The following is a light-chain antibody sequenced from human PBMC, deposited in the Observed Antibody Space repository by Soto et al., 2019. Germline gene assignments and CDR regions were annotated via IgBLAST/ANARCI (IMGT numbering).Light chain of an antibody. V-gene: IGKV1-39*01. Sequence: DIQMTQSPSSLSASVGDRVTITCRASQSISTCLNWYQQKPGKAPKLLIYAASDLQSGVPSRFSGSGSGTDFTLTISSLHPEDFATYYCQQSYSTLLITFGQGTRLEIK. J-gene: IGKJ5*01. CDR2: AAS. CDR3: QQSYSTLLIT. CDR1: QSISTC.